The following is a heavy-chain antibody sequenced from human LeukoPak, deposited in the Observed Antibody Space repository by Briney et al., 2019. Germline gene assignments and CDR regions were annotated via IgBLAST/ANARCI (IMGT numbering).Heavy chain of an antibody. J-gene: IGHJ6*03. CDR3: ARVVAAAGLIYYYYYYMDV. CDR2: ISAYNGNT. CDR1: GYTFTSYG. V-gene: IGHV1-18*01. D-gene: IGHD6-13*01. Sequence: ASVKVSCKASGYTFTSYGISWVRQAPGQGLEWMGWISAYNGNTNYAQKLQGRVTMTTDTSTSTAYMELRSLRSDDTAVYYCARVVAAAGLIYYYYYYMDVWGKGTTVTISS.